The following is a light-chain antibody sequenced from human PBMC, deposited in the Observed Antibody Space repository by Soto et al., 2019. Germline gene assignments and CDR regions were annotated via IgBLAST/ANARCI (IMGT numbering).Light chain of an antibody. J-gene: IGKJ2*01. CDR2: KAS. CDR1: QSVSTW. V-gene: IGKV1-5*03. CDR3: QQYNSYPYT. Sequence: DIQMTQSPSTLSASVGDRVTITCRASQSVSTWLAWYQQRPGKAPKLLIYKASVLESGVPSRFSGSGSGTELTLTISSLQPDDFATYYSQQYNSYPYTFGQGTKLEMK.